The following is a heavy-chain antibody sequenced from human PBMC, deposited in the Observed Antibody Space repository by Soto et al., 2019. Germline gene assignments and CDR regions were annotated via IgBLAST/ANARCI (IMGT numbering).Heavy chain of an antibody. CDR2: IWYDGSNK. V-gene: IGHV3-33*01. J-gene: IGHJ4*02. D-gene: IGHD4-17*01. CDR3: AREENGDYDY. CDR1: GFTFSSYG. Sequence: QVQLVESGGGVVQPGRSLRLSCAASGFTFSSYGMQWVRQAPGKGLEWVAVIWYDGSNKYYADSVKGRFTISRDNSKNTLYLQMNSLRAEDTAVYYCAREENGDYDYWGQGTLVTVSS.